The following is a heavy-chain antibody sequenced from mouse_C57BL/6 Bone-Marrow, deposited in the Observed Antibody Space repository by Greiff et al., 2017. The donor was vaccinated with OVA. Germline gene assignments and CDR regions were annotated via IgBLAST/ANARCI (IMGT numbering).Heavy chain of an antibody. CDR1: GFTFSDYG. CDR3: ARHDGEGYAMDY. V-gene: IGHV5-15*01. CDR2: ISNLAYSI. J-gene: IGHJ4*01. Sequence: DVKLQESGGGLVQPGGSLKLSCAASGFTFSDYGMAWVRQAPRKGPEWVAFISNLAYSIYYADTVTGRFTISRENAKNTLYLEMSSLRSEDTAMYYCARHDGEGYAMDYWGQGTSVTVSS.